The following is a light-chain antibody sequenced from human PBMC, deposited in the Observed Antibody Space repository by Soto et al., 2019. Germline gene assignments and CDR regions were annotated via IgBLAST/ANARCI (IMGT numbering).Light chain of an antibody. V-gene: IGKV3-11*01. Sequence: EIVLTQSPATLSLSPGESGTLSCRASESVTDYLAWYQKKPGQAPSLLVYDVSNRATGIPARFSGGGSGTDFNLTISKVETEDFAVYYCQQRSDWPWTFGQGTKLDIK. J-gene: IGKJ1*01. CDR1: ESVTDY. CDR3: QQRSDWPWT. CDR2: DVS.